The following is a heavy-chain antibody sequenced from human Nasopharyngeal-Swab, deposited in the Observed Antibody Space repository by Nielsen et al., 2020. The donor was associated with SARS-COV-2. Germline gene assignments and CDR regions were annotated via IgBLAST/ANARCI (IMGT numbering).Heavy chain of an antibody. V-gene: IGHV4-39*01. CDR2: IYCGGST. D-gene: IGHD6-13*01. J-gene: IGHJ5*02. Sequence: WIRQPPGKGLEWIGSIYCGGSTYYNPSLKSRVTISVDTSKNQLSLNLSSVTAADTAVYYCARRPISAAVNWFDPWGQGTLVTVSS. CDR3: ARRPISAAVNWFDP.